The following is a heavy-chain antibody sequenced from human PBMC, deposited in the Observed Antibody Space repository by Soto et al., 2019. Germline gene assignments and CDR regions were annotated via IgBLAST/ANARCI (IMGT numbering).Heavy chain of an antibody. D-gene: IGHD4-4*01. Sequence: PGESLKISCAASGSSFPNYPMHWVRQTPDKGLEWLAVISHDGVTKNSADSVKGRFSISRDNSRNRLYLDMNSLRTGDTAMYYCVRGGYSSSWERLDPWGQGTLVTVSS. CDR1: GSSFPNYP. CDR2: ISHDGVTK. V-gene: IGHV3-30-3*01. J-gene: IGHJ5*02. CDR3: VRGGYSSSWERLDP.